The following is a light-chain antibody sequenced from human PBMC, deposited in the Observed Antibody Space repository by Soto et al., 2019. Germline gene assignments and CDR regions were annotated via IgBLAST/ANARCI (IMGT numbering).Light chain of an antibody. Sequence: QAVVTQEPSLTVSPGGTVTLTCGSSTGAVTSGHYPYWFQQKPGQAPRTLIYDTNNKHSWTPARFSGSLLGGKAALTLSGAQAEDEAEYYCLVSYNGAVVFGGGTKLTVL. CDR2: DTN. V-gene: IGLV7-46*01. CDR3: LVSYNGAVV. J-gene: IGLJ2*01. CDR1: TGAVTSGHY.